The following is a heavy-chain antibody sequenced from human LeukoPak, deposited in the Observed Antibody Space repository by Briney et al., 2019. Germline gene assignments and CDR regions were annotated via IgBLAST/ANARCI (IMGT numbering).Heavy chain of an antibody. D-gene: IGHD3-10*01. J-gene: IGHJ6*02. V-gene: IGHV4-30-4*01. CDR2: IYYSGST. Sequence: PSQTLSLTCTVSGGSISSGDYYWSWIRQPPGKGLEWIGYIYYSGSTYYNPSLKNRVTISVDTSKNQFSLKLSSVTAADTAVYYCASYGDYYGMDVWGQGTTVTVSS. CDR1: GGSISSGDYY. CDR3: ASYGDYYGMDV.